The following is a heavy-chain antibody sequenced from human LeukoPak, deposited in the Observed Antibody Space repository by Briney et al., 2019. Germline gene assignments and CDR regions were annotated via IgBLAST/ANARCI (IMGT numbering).Heavy chain of an antibody. CDR2: IYYSGST. CDR3: ARSLSYYYYYGMDV. Sequence: SETLSLTCTVSGGSISSYYWSWIRQPPGKGLEWIGYIYYSGSTNYSPSLKSRVTISVDTSKNQFSLKLSSVTAADTAVYYCARSLSYYYYYGMDVWGQGTTVTVSS. V-gene: IGHV4-59*01. CDR1: GGSISSYY. J-gene: IGHJ6*02.